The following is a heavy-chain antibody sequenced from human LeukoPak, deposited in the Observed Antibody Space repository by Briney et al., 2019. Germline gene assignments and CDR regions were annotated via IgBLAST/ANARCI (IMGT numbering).Heavy chain of an antibody. Sequence: SETLSLTCTVPGGSISSYYWSWIRQPPGKGLEWIGYIYYSGSTNYNPSLKSRVTMSVDTSRTQFSLKLSSVTAADTAFYYCARLGRADSGYYVAYDIWGQGTMVTVSS. CDR3: ARLGRADSGYYVAYDI. V-gene: IGHV4-59*08. J-gene: IGHJ3*02. CDR2: IYYSGST. CDR1: GGSISSYY. D-gene: IGHD3-22*01.